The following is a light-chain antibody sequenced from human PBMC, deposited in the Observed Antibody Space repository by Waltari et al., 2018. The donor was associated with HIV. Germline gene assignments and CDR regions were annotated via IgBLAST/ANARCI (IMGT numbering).Light chain of an antibody. CDR3: QAWDSSTAVL. Sequence: SYELTQPPSVSVSPGQTASITCSGDKLGDKYACWYQQKSGQSPVLVIYQGTKRPSGFPERFSGSNSGNTATLTISGTQAMDEADYYCQAWDSSTAVLFGGGTKLTVL. J-gene: IGLJ2*01. CDR1: KLGDKY. CDR2: QGT. V-gene: IGLV3-1*01.